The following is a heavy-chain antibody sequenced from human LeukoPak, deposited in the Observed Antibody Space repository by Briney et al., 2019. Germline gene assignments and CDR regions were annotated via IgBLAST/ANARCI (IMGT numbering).Heavy chain of an antibody. CDR1: GFSFSYFW. CDR3: TRELEYRGSPDDAFDI. CDR2: INRDGSGT. J-gene: IGHJ3*02. Sequence: GGSLRLSCAASGFSFSYFWMHWVRQAPGKGLVWVSRINRDGSGTSYADSVKGRFTISRDNAKNTLSLQMNSLRAEDTAVYYCTRELEYRGSPDDAFDIWGQGTMVTVSS. D-gene: IGHD1-26*01. V-gene: IGHV3-74*01.